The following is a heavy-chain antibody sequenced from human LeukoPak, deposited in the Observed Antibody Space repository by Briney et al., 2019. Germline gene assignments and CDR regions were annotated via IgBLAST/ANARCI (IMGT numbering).Heavy chain of an antibody. Sequence: PGRSLRLSCAASGFTFDDYAMHWVRQAPGKGLEWVSGISWNSGSIGYADSVKGRFTISRDNAKKSLYLQMNSLRPEDMALYYCARATSYYYMDVWGKGTTVTVSS. CDR2: ISWNSGSI. CDR3: ARATSYYYMDV. J-gene: IGHJ6*03. CDR1: GFTFDDYA. V-gene: IGHV3-9*03.